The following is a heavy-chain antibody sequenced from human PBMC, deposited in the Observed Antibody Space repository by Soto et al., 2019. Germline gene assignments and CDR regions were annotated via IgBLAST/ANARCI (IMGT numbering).Heavy chain of an antibody. CDR1: SRPITNHHHY. CDR3: ARVPDSSGYAASDI. J-gene: IGHJ3*02. D-gene: IGHD3-22*01. CDR2: MFHSGSP. Sequence: PSDTLSRTYIASSRPITNHHHYRSWFRQSPGKGLEWIGYMFHSGSPYYNPSLKSRVTILVDTSKNQFSLRLSSVTAADTAVYYCARVPDSSGYAASDIWGQGTMVT. V-gene: IGHV4-30-4*02.